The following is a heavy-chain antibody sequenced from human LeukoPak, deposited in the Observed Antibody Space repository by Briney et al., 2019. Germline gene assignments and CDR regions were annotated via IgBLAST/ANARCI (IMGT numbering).Heavy chain of an antibody. V-gene: IGHV3-11*04. Sequence: PGGSLRLSCAASGAASGFTFSHFYMNWIRQAPGKGLEWISYISSSGSTIDYADSVKGRFTISRDNAKNSLYLQMNSLKADDTAVYYCAGDFYCGPQRGQGTLVTVSS. J-gene: IGHJ4*02. D-gene: IGHD2-21*01. CDR1: GFTFSHFY. CDR2: ISSSGSTI. CDR3: AGDFYCGPQ.